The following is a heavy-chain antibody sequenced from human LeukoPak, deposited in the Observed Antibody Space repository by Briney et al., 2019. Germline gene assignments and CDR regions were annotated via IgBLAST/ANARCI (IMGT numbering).Heavy chain of an antibody. CDR1: GGSFSSYY. D-gene: IGHD4-17*01. V-gene: IGHV4-59*08. Sequence: SETLSLTCTVSGGSFSSYYWSWIRQPPGKGLEWIGYIYYSGSTNYNPSLKSRVTISVDTSKNQFSLKLSSVTAEDTAVYYCARLPMTTVTTSAFDIWGQGTMVTVSS. J-gene: IGHJ3*02. CDR2: IYYSGST. CDR3: ARLPMTTVTTSAFDI.